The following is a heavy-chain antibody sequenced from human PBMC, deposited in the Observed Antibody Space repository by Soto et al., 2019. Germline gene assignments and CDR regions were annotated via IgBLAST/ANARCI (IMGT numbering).Heavy chain of an antibody. J-gene: IGHJ4*02. D-gene: IGHD3-10*01. CDR3: ARVLLRATGLDF. Sequence: ITPGGSLRLSCEVSGFTVTTNYMSWVRQAPGKGLEWVSVVYTDGTIYYADSVKGRFTISRDNTQNTLYLQMNSLRAEDTAVYYCARVLLRATGLDFWSQGTLVTVSS. CDR2: VYTDGTI. V-gene: IGHV3-53*01. CDR1: GFTVTTNY.